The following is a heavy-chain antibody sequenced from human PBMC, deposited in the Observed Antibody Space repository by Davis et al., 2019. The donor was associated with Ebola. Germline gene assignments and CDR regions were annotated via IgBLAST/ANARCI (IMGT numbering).Heavy chain of an antibody. D-gene: IGHD4-17*01. CDR1: GFTFGNYW. CDR2: IKQDGSER. Sequence: GGSLRLSCAASGFTFGNYWMTWVRQAPGKGLEWVANIKQDGSERSYVDSVKGRFTISRDNSKNTLYLQMNSLRAEDTAVYYCAREDYGDSGNDYWGQGTLVTVSS. CDR3: AREDYGDSGNDY. V-gene: IGHV3-7*01. J-gene: IGHJ4*02.